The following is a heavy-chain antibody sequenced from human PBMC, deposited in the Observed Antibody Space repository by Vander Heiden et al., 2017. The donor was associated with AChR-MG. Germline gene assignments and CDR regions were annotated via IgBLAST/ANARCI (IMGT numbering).Heavy chain of an antibody. J-gene: IGHJ4*02. CDR3: AKDRGKGRMGSSPFDY. Sequence: QVQLVESGGGVVQPGRSLRRPCAASGFTFSSYGMHWVRQAPGKGLEWVAVISYDGSNKYYADSVKGRFTISRDNSKNTLYLQMNSLRAEDTAVYYCAKDRGKGRMGSSPFDYWGQGTLVTVSS. D-gene: IGHD6-13*01. CDR2: ISYDGSNK. CDR1: GFTFSSYG. V-gene: IGHV3-30*18.